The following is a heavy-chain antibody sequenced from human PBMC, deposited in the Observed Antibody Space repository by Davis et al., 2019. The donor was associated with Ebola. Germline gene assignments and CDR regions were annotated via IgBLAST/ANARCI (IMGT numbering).Heavy chain of an antibody. Sequence: ASVKVSCKASGGTFTSYYMHWVRQAPGQGLEWMGIINPSGGSTSYAQKFQGRVTMTRDTSTSTVYMELSSLRSEDTAVYYCARDRITMVRGVIPNNWFDPWGQGTLVTVSS. V-gene: IGHV1-46*01. D-gene: IGHD3-10*01. CDR3: ARDRITMVRGVIPNNWFDP. J-gene: IGHJ5*02. CDR2: INPSGGST. CDR1: GGTFTSYY.